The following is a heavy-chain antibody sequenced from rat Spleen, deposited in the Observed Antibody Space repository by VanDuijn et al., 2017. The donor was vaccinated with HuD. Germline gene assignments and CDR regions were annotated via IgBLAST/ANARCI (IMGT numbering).Heavy chain of an antibody. J-gene: IGHJ2*01. CDR1: GFTFSDYF. CDR3: ARSVFDY. CDR2: ISYDGSLT. V-gene: IGHV5-29*01. Sequence: EVQLVESDGGLVQPGRSLKLSCAASGFTFSDYFLAWVRQTPTKGLEWVATISYDGSLTYYRDSVKGRFTISRDNAKSTLYLQMDNLRSEDTATYYCARSVFDYWGQGVMVTVSS.